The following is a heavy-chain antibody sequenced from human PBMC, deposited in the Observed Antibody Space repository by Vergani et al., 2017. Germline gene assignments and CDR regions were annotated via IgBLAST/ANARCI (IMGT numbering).Heavy chain of an antibody. CDR3: AKGRPYSDSPLDY. CDR2: ISSNGGST. Sequence: VQLVESGGGLVQPGGSLRLSCSASGFTFSSYAMHWVRQAPGKGLEYVSAISSNGGSTYYADSVKGRFTISRDSSENTLYLQMNSLRAEDTALYYCAKGRPYSDSPLDYWGQGTLVTVSS. V-gene: IGHV3-64*04. J-gene: IGHJ4*02. CDR1: GFTFSSYA. D-gene: IGHD6-13*01.